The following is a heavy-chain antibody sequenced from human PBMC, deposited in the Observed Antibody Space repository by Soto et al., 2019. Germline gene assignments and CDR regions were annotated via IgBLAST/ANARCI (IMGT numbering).Heavy chain of an antibody. Sequence: SETLSLTCTVSGGSISSGGYYWSWIRQHPGKGLEWIGYIYYSGSTYYNPSLKSRVTISVDTSKNQFSLKLSSVTAADTAVYYCARERMGQKGADGMDVWGQGTTVTVSS. D-gene: IGHD2-8*01. CDR2: IYYSGST. CDR1: GGSISSGGYY. J-gene: IGHJ6*02. CDR3: ARERMGQKGADGMDV. V-gene: IGHV4-31*03.